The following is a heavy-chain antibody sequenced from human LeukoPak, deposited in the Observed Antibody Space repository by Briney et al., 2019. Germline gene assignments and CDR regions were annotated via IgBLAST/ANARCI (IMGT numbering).Heavy chain of an antibody. V-gene: IGHV4-4*07. CDR2: IYTSGST. Sequence: PSETLSLTCTVSGGSISSYYWSWIRQPAGKGLEWIGRIYTSGSTNYNPSLKSRVTMSVDTSKNQFSLKLSSVTAADTAVYYCARGRSLSPRRYSSSWTIGDWFDPWGQGTLVTVSS. CDR3: ARGRSLSPRRYSSSWTIGDWFDP. CDR1: GGSISSYY. J-gene: IGHJ5*02. D-gene: IGHD6-13*01.